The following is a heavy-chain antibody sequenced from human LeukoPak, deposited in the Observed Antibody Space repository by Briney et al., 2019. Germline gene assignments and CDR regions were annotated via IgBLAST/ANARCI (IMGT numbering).Heavy chain of an antibody. CDR2: ISGSGGST. Sequence: GGSLRLSCAASGFTFSSYAMSWVRQAPGKGLEWVSAISGSGGSTYYADSVKGRFTISRDNSKNTLYLQMNSLRAEDTAVYYCARAKGIAVAAPVDYWGQGTLVTVSS. J-gene: IGHJ4*02. CDR1: GFTFSSYA. CDR3: ARAKGIAVAAPVDY. D-gene: IGHD6-19*01. V-gene: IGHV3-23*01.